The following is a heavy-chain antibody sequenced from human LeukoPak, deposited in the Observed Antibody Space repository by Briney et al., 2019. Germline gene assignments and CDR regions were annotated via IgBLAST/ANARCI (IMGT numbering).Heavy chain of an antibody. Sequence: ASVKVSCKASGYTFTSYDINWVRQAPGQGLEWMGWMNPNSGNTGYAQKFQGRVTMTRNTSISTAYMELSSLRSEDTAVYYCARDVLSYYDILTGPVTEDYWGQGTLVTVSS. V-gene: IGHV1-8*01. CDR3: ARDVLSYYDILTGPVTEDY. J-gene: IGHJ4*02. CDR1: GYTFTSYD. CDR2: MNPNSGNT. D-gene: IGHD3-9*01.